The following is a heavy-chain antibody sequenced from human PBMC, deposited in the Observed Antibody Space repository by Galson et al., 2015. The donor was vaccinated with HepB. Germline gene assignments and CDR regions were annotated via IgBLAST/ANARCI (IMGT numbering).Heavy chain of an antibody. CDR2: IYSDGRI. J-gene: IGHJ4*02. Sequence: SLRLSCAASGFTVSDNYMTWVRQAPGKGLECVSVIYSDGRIDYADSVKGRFTISRDNSKNILSLQMNNVRAEGTAMYYCARGDSNYWYSGLGYWGQGTLVTVSS. D-gene: IGHD2-21*02. V-gene: IGHV3-53*01. CDR3: ARGDSNYWYSGLGY. CDR1: GFTVSDNY.